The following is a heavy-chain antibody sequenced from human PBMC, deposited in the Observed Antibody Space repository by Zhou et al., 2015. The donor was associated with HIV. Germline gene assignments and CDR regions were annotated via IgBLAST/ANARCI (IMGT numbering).Heavy chain of an antibody. J-gene: IGHJ6*02. CDR1: GGTFSSYA. CDR3: AREAPVYYDSSGSFIWDGMDV. V-gene: IGHV1-69*01. CDR2: IIPIFGTA. D-gene: IGHD3-22*01. Sequence: QVQLVQSGAEVKKPGSSVKVSCKASGGTFSSYAISWVRQAPGQGLEWMGGIIPIFGTANYAQKFQGRVTITADESTSTAYMELSSLRSEDTAVYYCAREAPVYYDSSGSFIWDGMDVWGQGTTVTVSS.